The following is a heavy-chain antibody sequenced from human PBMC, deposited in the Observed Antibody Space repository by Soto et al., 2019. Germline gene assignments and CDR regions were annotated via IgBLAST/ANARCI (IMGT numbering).Heavy chain of an antibody. CDR1: GFTFRSYE. J-gene: IGHJ3*02. CDR3: VRDDSSGLIRQHDAFDI. D-gene: IGHD3-22*01. CDR2: ISGTGATI. Sequence: GGSLRLSCAASGFTFRSYEMNWVRQAPGKGLEWVSYISGTGATIRYADSVKGRFTISRDNAENSVYLQMNSLRAEDTAVYYCVRDDSSGLIRQHDAFDIWGQGTRVTVSS. V-gene: IGHV3-48*03.